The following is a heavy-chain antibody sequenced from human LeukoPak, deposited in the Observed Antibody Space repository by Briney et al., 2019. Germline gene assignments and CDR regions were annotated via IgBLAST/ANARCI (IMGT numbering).Heavy chain of an antibody. J-gene: IGHJ6*02. CDR2: IYYSGST. CDR3: ARNPSGGGSWYGMDV. V-gene: IGHV4-59*01. CDR1: GGSISSYY. D-gene: IGHD2-15*01. Sequence: SETLSLTCTVSGGSISSYYWSWIRQPPGKGLEWIGYIYYSGSTNYNPSLKSRVTISADTSKNQFSLKLSSVTAADTAVYYCARNPSGGGSWYGMDVWGQGTTVTVSS.